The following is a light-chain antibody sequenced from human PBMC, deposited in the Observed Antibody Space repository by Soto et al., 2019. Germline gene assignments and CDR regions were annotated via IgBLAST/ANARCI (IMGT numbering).Light chain of an antibody. J-gene: IGKJ4*01. CDR1: QNIRTN. CDR3: QQFNSWLLT. CDR2: DAS. Sequence: EIVMTQSPATLSVSPGERATLSCRASQNIRTNLAWYQQKPGQPPRLLIYDASTRAAGIPARFIGSGSGTEFTLTISSLQSEDFAIYYCQQFNSWLLTFGGGTKVDNK. V-gene: IGKV3-15*01.